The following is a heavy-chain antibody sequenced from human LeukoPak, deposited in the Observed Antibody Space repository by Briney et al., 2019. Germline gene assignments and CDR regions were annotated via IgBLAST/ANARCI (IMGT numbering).Heavy chain of an antibody. D-gene: IGHD6-6*01. CDR3: ARVIAADYTPTTIYYYYGMDV. CDR1: GGSVSSGSYY. V-gene: IGHV4-61*01. Sequence: SETLSLTCTVSGGSVSSGSYYWSWIRQPPGKGLEWIGYIYYSGSTNYNPSLKSRVTISVDTSKNQFSLKLSSVTAADTAVYYCARVIAADYTPTTIYYYYGMDVWGQGTTVTVSS. J-gene: IGHJ6*02. CDR2: IYYSGST.